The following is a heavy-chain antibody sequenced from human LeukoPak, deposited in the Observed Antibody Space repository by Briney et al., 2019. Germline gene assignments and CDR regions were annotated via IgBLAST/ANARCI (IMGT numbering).Heavy chain of an antibody. CDR3: AKDIAVAGKGMDY. V-gene: IGHV3-43D*04. CDR1: GFTFDDYA. D-gene: IGHD6-19*01. CDR2: ISWGGGST. J-gene: IGHJ4*02. Sequence: GGSLRLSCAASGFTFDDYAMHWVRQAPGKGLEWVSLISWGGGSTYYADSVKGRFTISRDNSKNSLYLQMNSLRAEDTALYYCAKDIAVAGKGMDYWGQGTLVTVSS.